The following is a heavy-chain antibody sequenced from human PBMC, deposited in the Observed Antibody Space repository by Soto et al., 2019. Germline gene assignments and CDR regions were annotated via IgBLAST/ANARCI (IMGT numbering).Heavy chain of an antibody. J-gene: IGHJ5*02. CDR1: GGSITSSSYY. CDR3: ATQEVGGSYVYTFDP. D-gene: IGHD1-26*01. CDR2: IYYSGST. V-gene: IGHV4-39*01. Sequence: QLHLRESGPGLVKPSETLSLTCTVSGGSITSSSYYWGWIRQPPGKGLEWIGSIYYSGSTYYNPSLKSRVTQSVDTSKNQFSLKLSSVTAADTAVYYCATQEVGGSYVYTFDPWGQGTLVTVSS.